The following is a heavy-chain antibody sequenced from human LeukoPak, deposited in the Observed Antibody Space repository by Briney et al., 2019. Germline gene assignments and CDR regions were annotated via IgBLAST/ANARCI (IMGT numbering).Heavy chain of an antibody. D-gene: IGHD1-26*01. CDR1: GFTVNSND. CDR3: AKEEARWEWFDP. J-gene: IGHJ5*02. Sequence: GGSLGLSCAASGFTVNSNDMSWVRQAPGKGLEWVSVIANDGRTYYADSVKGRFTISRDNSKNTLDLQMNSLRAEDTAVYYCAKEEARWEWFDPWGQGTLVTVSS. CDR2: IANDGRT. V-gene: IGHV3-66*01.